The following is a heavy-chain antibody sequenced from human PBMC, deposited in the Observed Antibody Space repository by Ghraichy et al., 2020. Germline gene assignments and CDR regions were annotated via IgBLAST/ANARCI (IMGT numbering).Heavy chain of an antibody. CDR3: ATMASSGPPLAYCGGDCYSDGYMDV. V-gene: IGHV3-23*01. J-gene: IGHJ6*03. CDR1: GFTFSSYA. CDR2: ISGSGGST. Sequence: LSLTCAASGFTFSSYAMSWVRQAPGKGLEWVSAISGSGGSTYYADSVKGRFTISRDNSKNTLYLQMNSLRAEDTAVYYCATMASSGPPLAYCGGDCYSDGYMDVWGKGTTVTVSS. D-gene: IGHD2-21*01.